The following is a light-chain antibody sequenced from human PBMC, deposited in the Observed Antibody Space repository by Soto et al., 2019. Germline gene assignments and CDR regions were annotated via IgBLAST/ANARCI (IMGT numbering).Light chain of an antibody. Sequence: QPVLTQSPSASASLGASVKLTCTLSSGHSSYAIAWHQQQPEKGHRYLMKLNSDGSHSKGDGIPDRFSVSSYGAERYLTISRLQSEDEADYYCQTWGTGVVFGGGTKLTVL. J-gene: IGLJ2*01. CDR2: LNSDGSH. CDR1: SGHSSYA. CDR3: QTWGTGVV. V-gene: IGLV4-69*01.